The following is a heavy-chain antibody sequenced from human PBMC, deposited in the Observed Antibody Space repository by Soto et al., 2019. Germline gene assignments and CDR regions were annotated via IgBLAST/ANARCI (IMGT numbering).Heavy chain of an antibody. CDR2: VYYNGFT. CDR3: ARMGDFWSGPGELDP. D-gene: IGHD3-3*01. J-gene: IGHJ5*02. CDR1: GGSISSSSYY. V-gene: IGHV4-39*01. Sequence: TLSLTCTVSGGSISSSSYYWAWNRQSPGKGLEWIGSVYYNGFTYYNPSLKSRVTISVDTSKNQFSLKLTSVTAADTAVYYCARMGDFWSGPGELDPWGQGTLVTVSS.